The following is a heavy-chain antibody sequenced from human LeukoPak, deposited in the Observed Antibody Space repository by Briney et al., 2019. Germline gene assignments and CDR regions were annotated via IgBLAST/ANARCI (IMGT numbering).Heavy chain of an antibody. Sequence: GSLRLSCAASGFTFSSYSMNWVRQAPGKGLEWVSSISSSSSYIYYADSVKGRFTISRDNAKNSLYLQMNSLRAEDTAVYYCARLKASRFLEWSPFDYWGQGTLVTVSS. V-gene: IGHV3-21*01. CDR2: ISSSSSYI. CDR1: GFTFSSYS. J-gene: IGHJ4*02. CDR3: ARLKASRFLEWSPFDY. D-gene: IGHD3-3*01.